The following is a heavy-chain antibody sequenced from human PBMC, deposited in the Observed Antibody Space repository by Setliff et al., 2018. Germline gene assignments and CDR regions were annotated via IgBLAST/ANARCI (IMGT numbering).Heavy chain of an antibody. V-gene: IGHV3-7*01. D-gene: IGHD6-19*01. J-gene: IGHJ3*02. CDR3: ASHEPWLWNAFDI. CDR1: GFTFSSFW. Sequence: PGGSLRLSCAASGFTFSSFWMAWVRQSPGRGLEWVANMNQDGSGKFYVDSVKGRFTIFRDNARNSLYLQMNSLRAEDTAVYYCASHEPWLWNAFDIWGQGTMVTVSS. CDR2: MNQDGSGK.